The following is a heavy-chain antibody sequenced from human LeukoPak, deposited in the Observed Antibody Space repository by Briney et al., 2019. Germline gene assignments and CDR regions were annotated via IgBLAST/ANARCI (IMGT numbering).Heavy chain of an antibody. CDR3: ARSNFGYSYGYNAFDI. V-gene: IGHV3-23*01. CDR1: GFTFSSYA. CDR2: ISGSGGST. D-gene: IGHD5-18*01. J-gene: IGHJ3*02. Sequence: PGGSLRLSCAASGFTFSSYAMGWVRQAPGKGLEWVSAISGSGGSTYYADSVKGRFTISRDNSKNTLYLQMNSLRAEDTAVYYCARSNFGYSYGYNAFDIWGQGTMVTVSS.